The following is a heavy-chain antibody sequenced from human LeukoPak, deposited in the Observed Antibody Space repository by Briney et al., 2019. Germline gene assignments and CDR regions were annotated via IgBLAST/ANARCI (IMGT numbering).Heavy chain of an antibody. V-gene: IGHV3-33*01. Sequence: GGSLRLSCAASGFTFSSYGMHWVRQAPGKGLEWVAVIWHDGSYKDYADSVKGRFTISRDNSKNTLYLQMNSLRAEDTAVYYCARGGFCGGGGCFHPRFDYWGQGSLVTVSS. CDR1: GFTFSSYG. J-gene: IGHJ4*02. CDR2: IWHDGSYK. CDR3: ARGGFCGGGGCFHPRFDY. D-gene: IGHD2-15*01.